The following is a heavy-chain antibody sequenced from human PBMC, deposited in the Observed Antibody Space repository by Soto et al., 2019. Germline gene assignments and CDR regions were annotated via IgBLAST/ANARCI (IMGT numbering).Heavy chain of an antibody. J-gene: IGHJ6*02. V-gene: IGHV3-30*18. Sequence: QVHLVESGGGVVQPGKSLRLSCAASGFTFSSYGMHWVRQAPGMRLEWVAIISYDGSNQYYADSVKGRFTISRHNSKNTLYLQMNSLRAEHTAVYYCAKRRQLGDYYYYGMDVWGQGTTVTVSS. CDR3: AKRRQLGDYYYYGMDV. CDR2: ISYDGSNQ. D-gene: IGHD3-10*01. CDR1: GFTFSSYG.